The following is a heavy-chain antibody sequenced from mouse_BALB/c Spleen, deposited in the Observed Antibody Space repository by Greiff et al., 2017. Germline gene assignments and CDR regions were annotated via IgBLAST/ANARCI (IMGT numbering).Heavy chain of an antibody. Sequence: EVQGVESGGGLVKPGGSLKLSCAASGFAFSSYDMSWVRQTPEKRLEWVAYISSGGGSTYYPDTVKGRFTISRDNAKNTLYLQMSSLKSEDTAMYYCARHGGLRRVYAMDYWGQGTSVTVSS. J-gene: IGHJ4*01. D-gene: IGHD2-4*01. V-gene: IGHV5-12-1*01. CDR2: ISSGGGST. CDR3: ARHGGLRRVYAMDY. CDR1: GFAFSSYD.